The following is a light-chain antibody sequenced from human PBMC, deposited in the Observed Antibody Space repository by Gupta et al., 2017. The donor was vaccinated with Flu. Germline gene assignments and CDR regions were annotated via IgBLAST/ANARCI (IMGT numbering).Light chain of an antibody. CDR3: QQHNSYPIT. CDR1: QSISSW. Sequence: DIQLTQSPSTLSASIGDRVTITCRASQSISSWLIWYQQKPGKAPKLLIYKASNLQSGVPSRFSGSGSGTEFTLTISSLQPDDFATYYCQQHNSYPITFGQGTQLEI. CDR2: KAS. V-gene: IGKV1-5*03. J-gene: IGKJ5*01.